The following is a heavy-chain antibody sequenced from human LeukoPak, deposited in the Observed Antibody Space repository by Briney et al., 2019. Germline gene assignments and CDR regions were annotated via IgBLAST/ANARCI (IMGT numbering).Heavy chain of an antibody. CDR3: ARLLGYCSTTSCSSSFDS. D-gene: IGHD2-2*01. CDR1: GYSFTSYW. J-gene: IGHJ4*02. V-gene: IGHV5-51*01. CDR2: VYPADSDT. Sequence: GESLRISCKGSGYSFTSYWIAWVRQMPGKGLEWMGIVYPADSDTRYSPPFQGQVTISGDKSISTAYLQWSSLKASDSAMYYCARLLGYCSTTSCSSSFDSWGQGTLVTVSS.